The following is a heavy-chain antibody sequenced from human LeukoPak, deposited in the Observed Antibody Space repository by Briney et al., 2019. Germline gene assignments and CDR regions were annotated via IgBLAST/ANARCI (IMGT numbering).Heavy chain of an antibody. J-gene: IGHJ4*02. CDR1: GFTFSIYP. V-gene: IGHV3-30*03. CDR2: ISNDGRDK. CDR3: ARDRSEYYYGSGSSDY. D-gene: IGHD3-10*01. Sequence: PGGSLRLSCAASGFTFSIYPMHWVRQAPGKGLEWVAVISNDGRDKHHADSVKGRFTISRDNSKNTLYLQMNSLRPEDTAVYYCARDRSEYYYGSGSSDYWGQGTLVTVSS.